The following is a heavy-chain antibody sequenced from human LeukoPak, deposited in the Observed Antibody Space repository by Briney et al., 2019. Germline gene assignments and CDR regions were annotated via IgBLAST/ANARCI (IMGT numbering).Heavy chain of an antibody. CDR1: GYTFTSYG. CDR3: ARRQGTTLSFDY. CDR2: INAYNGNT. Sequence: ASVKVSCKASGYTFTSYGFSWVRQALGQGLEWMGWINAYNGNTNYAQKLQGRVTMTTDTSTSTAYMELRSLRFDDTAVYYCARRQGTTLSFDYWGQGTLVTVSS. V-gene: IGHV1-18*01. D-gene: IGHD1-1*01. J-gene: IGHJ4*02.